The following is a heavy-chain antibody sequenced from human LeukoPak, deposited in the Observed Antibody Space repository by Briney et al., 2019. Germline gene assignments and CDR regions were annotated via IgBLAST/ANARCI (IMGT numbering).Heavy chain of an antibody. J-gene: IGHJ4*02. V-gene: IGHV4-30-2*01. CDR3: AGTMVRGVIIV. D-gene: IGHD3-10*01. CDR2: IYHSGST. Sequence: XQPXXRGLEWIGYIYHSGSTYYNPSLKSRVTISVDRSKNQFSLKLSSVTAADTAVYYCAGTMVRGVIIVWGQGTLVTVSS.